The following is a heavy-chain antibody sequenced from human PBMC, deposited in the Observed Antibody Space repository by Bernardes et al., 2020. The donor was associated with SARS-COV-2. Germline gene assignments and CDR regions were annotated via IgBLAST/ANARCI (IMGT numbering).Heavy chain of an antibody. D-gene: IGHD3-16*02. CDR1: GFTFSSYS. J-gene: IGHJ4*02. V-gene: IGHV3-21*01. Sequence: GGSLRLSCAASGFTFSSYSMNWVRQAPGKGLEWVSSISSSSSYIYYADSVKGRFTISRDNAKNSLYLQMNSLRAEDTAVYYCARDGPEDMITFGGVIVTLGYWGQGTLVTVSS. CDR2: ISSSSSYI. CDR3: ARDGPEDMITFGGVIVTLGY.